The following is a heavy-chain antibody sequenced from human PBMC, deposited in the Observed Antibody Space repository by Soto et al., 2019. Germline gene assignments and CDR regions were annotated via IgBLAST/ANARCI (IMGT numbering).Heavy chain of an antibody. D-gene: IGHD4-17*01. CDR3: AKDLDHDYGDSAGWFDP. CDR2: ISGSGGST. J-gene: IGHJ5*02. Sequence: GGSLRLSCAASGFTFSRYAMSWVRQAPGKGLEWVSAISGSGGSTYYADSVKGRFTISRDNSKNTLYLQMNSLRAEDTAVYYCAKDLDHDYGDSAGWFDPWGQRTXVTVSA. V-gene: IGHV3-23*01. CDR1: GFTFSRYA.